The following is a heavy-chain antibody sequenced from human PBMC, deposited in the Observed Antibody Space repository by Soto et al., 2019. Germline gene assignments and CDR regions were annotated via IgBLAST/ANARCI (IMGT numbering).Heavy chain of an antibody. CDR3: ARRQIPPPTRGAANARGGMDV. J-gene: IGHJ6*02. CDR2: IWNDGSNN. CDR1: GFTFNNYG. D-gene: IGHD6-13*01. V-gene: IGHV3-33*01. Sequence: QVQLAESGGGVVQPGRSLRLSCAATGFTFNNYGMHWVRQAPGKGLEWLAVIWNDGSNNYYANSVKGRFTISRDNSKNTLYLQMNSLRAEDTAVYYFARRQIPPPTRGAANARGGMDVWGQGTTVTVSS.